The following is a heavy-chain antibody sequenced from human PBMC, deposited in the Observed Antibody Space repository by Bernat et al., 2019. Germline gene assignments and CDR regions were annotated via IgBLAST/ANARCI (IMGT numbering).Heavy chain of an antibody. V-gene: IGHV3-23*01. CDR3: ARDLRWFGDGMDV. D-gene: IGHD3-10*01. CDR1: GFTFSSYA. CDR2: ISGSGGST. Sequence: EVQLLESGGGLVQPGGSLRLSCAASGFTFSSYAMSWVRQAPGKGLEWVSAISGSGGSTYYADSVKGRFTISRDNSKNTLYLQMNSLRAEDTAVYYCARDLRWFGDGMDVWGQGTTVTVSS. J-gene: IGHJ6*02.